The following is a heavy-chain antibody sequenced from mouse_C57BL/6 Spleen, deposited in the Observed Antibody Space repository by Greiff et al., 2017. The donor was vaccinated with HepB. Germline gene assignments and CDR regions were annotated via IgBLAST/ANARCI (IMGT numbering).Heavy chain of an antibody. D-gene: IGHD1-1*02. CDR3: ARRGGMRAMDY. V-gene: IGHV1-54*01. J-gene: IGHJ4*01. Sequence: VQLQESGAELVRPGTSVKVSCKASGYAFTNYLIEWVKQRPGQGLEWIGVINPGSGGTNYNEKFKGKATLTADKSSSTAYMQLSSLTSEDSAVYFCARRGGMRAMDYWGQGTSVTVSS. CDR2: INPGSGGT. CDR1: GYAFTNYL.